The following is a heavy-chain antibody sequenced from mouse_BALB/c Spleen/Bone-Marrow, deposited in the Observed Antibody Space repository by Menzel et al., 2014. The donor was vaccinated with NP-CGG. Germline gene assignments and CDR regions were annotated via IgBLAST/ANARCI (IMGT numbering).Heavy chain of an antibody. CDR1: GYSITSGYY. CDR3: ADYGAMDY. V-gene: IGHV3-6*02. Sequence: ESGPGLVKPSQSLSLTCSVTGYSITSGYYWNWIRQFPGNTLEWLGYISYDGSNNYNPSLKNRISITRDTSKNQFFLKLNSVTTEDTATYYCADYGAMDYWGQGTSVTVSS. J-gene: IGHJ4*01. CDR2: ISYDGSN. D-gene: IGHD1-1*02.